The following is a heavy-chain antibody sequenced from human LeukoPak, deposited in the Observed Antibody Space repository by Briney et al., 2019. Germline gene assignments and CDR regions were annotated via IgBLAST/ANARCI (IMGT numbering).Heavy chain of an antibody. V-gene: IGHV3-23*01. D-gene: IGHD3-3*01. CDR2: ISSSGRAT. Sequence: GGSLRLSCAASGFIFNSYAMGWVRQAPERGLEWVSTISSSGRATYFADSVKGRFTISRDDSKNTIYLQMNSLRAEDTAVYHCRKEGGRYDSGGYFDNWGQGALVTVSS. CDR1: GFIFNSYA. CDR3: RKEGGRYDSGGYFDN. J-gene: IGHJ4*02.